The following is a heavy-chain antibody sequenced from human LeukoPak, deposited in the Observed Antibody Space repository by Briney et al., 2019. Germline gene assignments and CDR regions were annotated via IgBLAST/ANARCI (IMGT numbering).Heavy chain of an antibody. CDR1: GGSFSGYY. Sequence: PSETLSLTCAVYGGSFSGYYWSWIRQPPGKGLEWIGEINHSGSTNYNPSLKSRVTISVDTSKNQFSLKLSSVTAADTAVYYCARAIVVVPAASQFVVWFDPWGQGTLVTVSS. CDR2: INHSGST. V-gene: IGHV4-34*01. D-gene: IGHD2-2*01. CDR3: ARAIVVVPAASQFVVWFDP. J-gene: IGHJ5*02.